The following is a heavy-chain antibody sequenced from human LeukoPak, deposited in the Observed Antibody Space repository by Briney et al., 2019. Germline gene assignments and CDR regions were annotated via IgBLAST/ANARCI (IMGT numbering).Heavy chain of an antibody. D-gene: IGHD3-22*01. CDR1: GGSFSDYY. V-gene: IGHV4-34*01. CDR3: ARDYYDSSGYYGIDY. CDR2: INHSGST. Sequence: SETLSLTCAVYGGSFSDYYWTWIRQPPGKGLEWIGEINHSGSTNYNPSLKSRVTISVDTSKKQFFLRLSSVTAADTAVYYCARDYYDSSGYYGIDYWGQGTLVTVSS. J-gene: IGHJ4*02.